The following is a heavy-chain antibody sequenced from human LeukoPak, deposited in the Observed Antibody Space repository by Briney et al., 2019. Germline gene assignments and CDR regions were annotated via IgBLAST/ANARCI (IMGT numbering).Heavy chain of an antibody. D-gene: IGHD3-22*01. Sequence: WGSLRLSCAASGFTFSSYAMSWVRQAPGKGLECVSAISGSGGSTYYADSVKGRFTISRDNSKNTLYLQMNSLRAEDTAVYYCAKASAMIVVVSKYFDYWGQGTLVTVSS. V-gene: IGHV3-23*01. CDR1: GFTFSSYA. CDR2: ISGSGGST. CDR3: AKASAMIVVVSKYFDY. J-gene: IGHJ4*02.